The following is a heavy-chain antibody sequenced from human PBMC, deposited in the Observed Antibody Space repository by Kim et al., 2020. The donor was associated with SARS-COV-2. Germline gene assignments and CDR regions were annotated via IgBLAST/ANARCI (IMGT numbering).Heavy chain of an antibody. CDR1: GGSISSGGYY. CDR2: IYYSGST. V-gene: IGHV4-31*03. CDR3: ARSFGVAPPVDY. J-gene: IGHJ4*02. D-gene: IGHD3-3*01. Sequence: SETLSLTCTVSGGSISSGGYYWSWIRQHPGKGLEWIGYIYYSGSTYYNPSLKSRVTISVDTSKNQFSLKLSSVTAADTAVYYCARSFGVAPPVDYWGQRTLVTVSS.